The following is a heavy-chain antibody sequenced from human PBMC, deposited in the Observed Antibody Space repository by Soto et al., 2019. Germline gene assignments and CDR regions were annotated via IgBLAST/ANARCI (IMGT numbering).Heavy chain of an antibody. CDR3: ARDKGYCSDTSCPDFDY. V-gene: IGHV1-69*04. D-gene: IGHD2-15*01. J-gene: IGHJ4*02. CDR2: VIPNLGVT. CDR1: GGTLSIYT. Sequence: VASVKVSCTASGGTLSIYTFSWVRQAPGQGLEWMGRVIPNLGVTNYAKKFQGRFTIVVDTSTSTAYMELNSLRYEDTAVYYCARDKGYCSDTSCPDFDYWGQGTLVTVSS.